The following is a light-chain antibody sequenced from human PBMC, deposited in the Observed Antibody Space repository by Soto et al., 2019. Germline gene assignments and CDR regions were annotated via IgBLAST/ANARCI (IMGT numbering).Light chain of an antibody. Sequence: QSVLTQPASVSGSPGQSITISCTGTSSDIGSYNLVSWYQQHPGKAPKLMIYEGSKRPSGVSNRFSGSKSGNTGSLTISGLQAEDEADYYCCSYAGSSTYVFGTGTKLTVL. CDR2: EGS. J-gene: IGLJ1*01. CDR1: SSDIGSYNL. V-gene: IGLV2-23*01. CDR3: CSYAGSSTYV.